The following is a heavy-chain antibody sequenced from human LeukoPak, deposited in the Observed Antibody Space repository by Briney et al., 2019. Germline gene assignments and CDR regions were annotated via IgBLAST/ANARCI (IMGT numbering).Heavy chain of an antibody. CDR2: ISAYNGNT. CDR1: SYTLTNYG. CDR3: ARDQDPGAFDI. J-gene: IGHJ3*02. V-gene: IGHV1-18*01. Sequence: ASVKVSCKASSYTLTNYGISWVRQAPGQGLEWMGWISAYNGNTNYAQNLQGRVTMTTDTATNTAYMELRSLRSDDTAVYYCARDQDPGAFDIWGQGTMVTVSS.